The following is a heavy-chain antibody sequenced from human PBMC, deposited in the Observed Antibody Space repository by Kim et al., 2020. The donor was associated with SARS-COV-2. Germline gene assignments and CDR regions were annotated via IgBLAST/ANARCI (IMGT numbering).Heavy chain of an antibody. J-gene: IGHJ4*02. CDR3: ARDLSFSPDY. CDR2: NT. V-gene: IGHV1-3*01. Sequence: NTKYSQKFQGRVTITRDTSASTAYMELSSLRSEDTAVYYCARDLSFSPDYWGQGTLVTVSS. D-gene: IGHD3-10*01.